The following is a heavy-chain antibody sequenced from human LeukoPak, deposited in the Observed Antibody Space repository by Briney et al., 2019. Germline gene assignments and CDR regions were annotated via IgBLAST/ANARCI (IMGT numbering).Heavy chain of an antibody. J-gene: IGHJ4*02. CDR3: ARDTGIVGATDY. D-gene: IGHD1-26*01. V-gene: IGHV3-48*03. CDR1: GFTFSSYE. CDR2: ISSSGSTI. Sequence: GGSLRPSCAASGFTFSSYEMNWVRQAPGKGLELVSYISSSGSTIYYADSVKGRFTISRDNAKNSLYLQMTSLRAEDTAVYYCARDTGIVGATDYWGQGTLVTVSS.